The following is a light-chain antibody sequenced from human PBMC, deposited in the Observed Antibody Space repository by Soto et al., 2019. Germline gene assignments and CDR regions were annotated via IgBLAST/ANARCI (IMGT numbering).Light chain of an antibody. CDR3: TSYTSSSPLV. CDR2: EVV. Sequence: QSALTQPASVSGSPGQSITISCTGTSSDVGGYNFVSWYQHHPGKAPKLMIYEVVNRPSGVSNRFSGSKSSNTASLTISGLQAEDEADYYCTSYTSSSPLVFGTGTKLTVL. CDR1: SSDVGGYNF. J-gene: IGLJ1*01. V-gene: IGLV2-14*01.